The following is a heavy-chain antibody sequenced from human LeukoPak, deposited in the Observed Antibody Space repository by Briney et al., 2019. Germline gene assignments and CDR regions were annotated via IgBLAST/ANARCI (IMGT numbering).Heavy chain of an antibody. CDR2: ISDDGVNK. CDR3: ARGSRSSSWGGGAFDI. V-gene: IGHV3-30-3*01. Sequence: GGSLRLSCAASGINFITHALHWVRQAPGKGLEWVAVISDDGVNKYFAESVKGRFTISRGNSKKTLYLQMNSLRVEDTAIYYCARGSRSSSWGGGAFDIWGQGTAVTVSS. CDR1: GINFITHA. D-gene: IGHD6-6*01. J-gene: IGHJ3*02.